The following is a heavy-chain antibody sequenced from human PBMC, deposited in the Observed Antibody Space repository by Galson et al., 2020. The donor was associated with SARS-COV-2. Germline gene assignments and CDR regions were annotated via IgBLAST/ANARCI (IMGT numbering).Heavy chain of an antibody. D-gene: IGHD3-16*02. CDR2: IKQDGSEK. J-gene: IGHJ4*02. V-gene: IGHV3-7*03. Sequence: GESLKISCAASGFTFSSYWMSWVRQAPGKGLEWVANIKQDGSEKYYVDSVKGRFTISRDNAKNSLYLQMNSLRAEDTAVYYCARATSDYVWGSYRYRPFGFDYWGQGTLVTVSS. CDR3: ARATSDYVWGSYRYRPFGFDY. CDR1: GFTFSSYW.